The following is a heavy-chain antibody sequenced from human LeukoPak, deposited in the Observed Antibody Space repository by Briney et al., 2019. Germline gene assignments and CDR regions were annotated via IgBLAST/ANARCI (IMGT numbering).Heavy chain of an antibody. Sequence: PSETLSLTCTVSGGSLSSYYWSWIRQPPGKGLEWVGRIYTSGSTNYTPSLKSRVTMSVDTSKNQFSLKLSSVTAADTAVYYCAAPLPPLGFDPWGQGTLVTVSS. CDR3: AAPLPPLGFDP. V-gene: IGHV4-4*07. CDR2: IYTSGST. CDR1: GGSLSSYY. J-gene: IGHJ5*02.